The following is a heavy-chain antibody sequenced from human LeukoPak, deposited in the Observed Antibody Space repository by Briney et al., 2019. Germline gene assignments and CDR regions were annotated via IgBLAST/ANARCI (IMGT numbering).Heavy chain of an antibody. CDR1: GFTFSRYA. CDR2: ISGSGGST. D-gene: IGHD6-13*01. CDR3: AKDRKPIAAAGLFDY. V-gene: IGHV3-23*01. J-gene: IGHJ4*02. Sequence: GGSLRLSCAASGFTFSRYAMSWVRQAPGKGLEWVSAISGSGGSTYYADSVKGRFTISRDNSKNTLYLQMNSLRAEDTAVYYCAKDRKPIAAAGLFDYWGQGTLVTVSS.